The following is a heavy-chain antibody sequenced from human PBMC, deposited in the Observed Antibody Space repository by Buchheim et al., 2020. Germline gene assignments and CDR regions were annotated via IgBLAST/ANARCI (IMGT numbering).Heavy chain of an antibody. CDR3: ARGILLWFGELLTGGKFDP. V-gene: IGHV4-31*03. Sequence: QVQLQESGPGLVKPSQTLSLTCTVSGGSISSGGYYWSWIRQHPGKGLEWIGYIYYSGSTYYNPSLKSRVTISVDTSTNKFSLKLSSVTAADTAVYYCARGILLWFGELLTGGKFDPWGQGTL. CDR1: GGSISSGGYY. CDR2: IYYSGST. D-gene: IGHD3-10*01. J-gene: IGHJ5*02.